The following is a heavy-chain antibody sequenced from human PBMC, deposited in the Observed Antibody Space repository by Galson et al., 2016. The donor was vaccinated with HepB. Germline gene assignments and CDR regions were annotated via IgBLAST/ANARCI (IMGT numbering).Heavy chain of an antibody. D-gene: IGHD3-22*01. CDR2: ISYDGKHK. V-gene: IGHV3-30*03. J-gene: IGHJ5*01. CDR3: ARDGAMHDGSNSYYFNWFDS. CDR1: GFTFSYFG. Sequence: SLRLSCAASGFTFSYFGMHWVRQGPGKGLVWVAVISYDGKHKVYEDSVKGRFTISRDDSKNMLYLELSSLKAEDTAVYFCARDGAMHDGSNSYYFNWFDSWGQGTLVTVSS.